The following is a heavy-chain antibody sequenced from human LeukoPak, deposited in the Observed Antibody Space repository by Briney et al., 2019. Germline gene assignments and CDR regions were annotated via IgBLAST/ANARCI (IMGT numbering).Heavy chain of an antibody. CDR2: IYYSGST. J-gene: IGHJ3*02. D-gene: IGHD6-19*01. CDR3: AREGPSGGYSSGWYGSFAFDI. CDR1: GGSFSGHY. V-gene: IGHV4-34*01. Sequence: SETLSLTCAVSGGSFSGHYWNWIRQPPGKGLEWIGSIYYSGSTYYNPSLKSRVTISVDTSKNQFSLKLSSVTAADTAVYYCAREGPSGGYSSGWYGSFAFDIWGQGTMVTVSS.